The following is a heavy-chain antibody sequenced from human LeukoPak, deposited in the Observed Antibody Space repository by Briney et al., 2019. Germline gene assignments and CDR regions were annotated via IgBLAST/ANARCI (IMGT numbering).Heavy chain of an antibody. D-gene: IGHD5-18*01. V-gene: IGHV3-23*01. CDR3: AKDYSSTAIASYNWFDP. CDR2: ISGSGGSR. J-gene: IGHJ5*02. CDR1: GFTFSSYA. Sequence: GGSLRLSCAASGFTFSSYAMSWVRQAPGKGLEGVSAISGSGGSRYYADSVKGRFTISRDNSKNTLYLQMNSLRAEDTAVYYCAKDYSSTAIASYNWFDPWGQGTLVTVSS.